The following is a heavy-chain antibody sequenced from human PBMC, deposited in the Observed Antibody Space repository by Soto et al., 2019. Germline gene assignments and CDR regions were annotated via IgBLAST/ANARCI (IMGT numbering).Heavy chain of an antibody. Sequence: PSETLSLTCTVSGGSISSYYWSWIREPPGKGLEWIGYIYYSGSTNYNPSLKSRVTISVDTSKNQFSLKLSSVTAADTAVYYCARLHRYYYYYGMDVWGQGTKVTVSS. CDR1: GGSISSYY. J-gene: IGHJ6*02. CDR3: ARLHRYYYYYGMDV. V-gene: IGHV4-59*01. CDR2: IYYSGST.